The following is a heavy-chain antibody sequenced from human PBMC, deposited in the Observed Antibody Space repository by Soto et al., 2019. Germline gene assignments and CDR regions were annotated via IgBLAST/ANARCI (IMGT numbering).Heavy chain of an antibody. CDR2: MNPNSGNT. V-gene: IGHV1-8*01. CDR3: ARGYKLTGYYAMDV. J-gene: IGHJ6*02. CDR1: GYTFSTFD. D-gene: IGHD1-1*01. Sequence: ASVKVSCKASGYTFSTFDINWVRQATGQGLEWVGWMNPNSGNTVYAQKFQGRVTMTRNTSISTAYMDLSSLRSDDTAMYYCARGYKLTGYYAMDVWGQGTTVTVYS.